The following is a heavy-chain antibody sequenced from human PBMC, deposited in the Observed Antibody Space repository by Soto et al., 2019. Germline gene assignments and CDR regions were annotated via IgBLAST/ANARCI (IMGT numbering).Heavy chain of an antibody. CDR3: ARGMVRGADFDY. CDR2: ISYDGSNK. CDR1: GFTFSSYA. V-gene: IGHV3-30-3*01. J-gene: IGHJ4*02. D-gene: IGHD3-10*01. Sequence: QVQLVESGGGVVQPGRSLRLSCAASGFTFSSYAMHWVRQAPGKGLEWVAVISYDGSNKYYADSVKGRFTISRDNSKNTLYLQMNSLRAEDTAVYYCARGMVRGADFDYWGQGTLVTVSS.